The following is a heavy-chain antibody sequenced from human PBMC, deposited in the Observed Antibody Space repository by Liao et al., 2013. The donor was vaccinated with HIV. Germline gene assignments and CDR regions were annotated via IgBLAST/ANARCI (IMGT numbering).Heavy chain of an antibody. CDR3: ARWFGNNYGIDS. CDR1: GGSFTTHY. D-gene: IGHD5-24*01. CDR2: IYYGGTT. V-gene: IGHV4-59*11. J-gene: IGHJ4*02. Sequence: QLQLRESGSGLVKPSETLSLTCAVSGGSFTTHYWTWIRQPPGKGLEWIGNIYYGGTTSYNASLESRVTISIDTSKTQFSLTLISVTGADTAVYYCARWFGNNYGIDSWGQGTLVTVSS.